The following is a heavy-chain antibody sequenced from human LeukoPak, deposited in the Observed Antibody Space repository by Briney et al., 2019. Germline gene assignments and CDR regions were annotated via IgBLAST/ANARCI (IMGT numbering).Heavy chain of an antibody. CDR1: GFTFSNYA. Sequence: GGSLRLSCAASGFTFSNYAMTWVRQAPGKGLEWGSAISGGGGTYYADSVKGRFTISRDNSKNTLYLQMNSLRVEDTAIYYCAKAPPGYSTYALPADWGQGTLVTVSS. V-gene: IGHV3-23*01. J-gene: IGHJ4*02. D-gene: IGHD5-12*01. CDR3: AKAPPGYSTYALPAD. CDR2: ISGGGGT.